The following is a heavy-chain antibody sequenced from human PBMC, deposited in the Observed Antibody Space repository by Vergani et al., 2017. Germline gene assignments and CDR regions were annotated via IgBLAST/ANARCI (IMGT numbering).Heavy chain of an antibody. CDR1: GYSFTSYW. Sequence: EVQLVQSGAEVKKPGESLKISCTGSGYSFTSYWIGWVRQMPGKGLEWMGIIYPGDSDTRYSPSFQGQVTISADKSISTAYLQWSSLKASDTAMYYCARADYYDSSGYQLDYWGQGTLVTVSS. CDR3: ARADYYDSSGYQLDY. CDR2: IYPGDSDT. J-gene: IGHJ4*02. V-gene: IGHV5-51*01. D-gene: IGHD3-22*01.